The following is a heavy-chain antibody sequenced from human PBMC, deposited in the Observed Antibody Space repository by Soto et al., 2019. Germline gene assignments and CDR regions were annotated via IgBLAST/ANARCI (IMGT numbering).Heavy chain of an antibody. CDR1: GYTFTTYG. D-gene: IGHD6-13*01. CDR3: ARDRGSQQLVGDDWFDP. Sequence: ASVKVSCKASGYTFTTYGISWVRQAPGQGLEWMGMINRSGGSTSYAQKFQGRVTMTRDTSTSTVYMELSSLRSEDTAVYYCARDRGSQQLVGDDWFDPWGQGTLVTVSS. J-gene: IGHJ5*02. V-gene: IGHV1-46*01. CDR2: INRSGGST.